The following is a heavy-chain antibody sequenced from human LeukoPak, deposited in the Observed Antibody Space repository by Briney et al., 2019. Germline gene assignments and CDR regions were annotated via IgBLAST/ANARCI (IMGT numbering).Heavy chain of an antibody. Sequence: SETLSLTCAVYGGSFSGYYWSWIRQPPGKGLEWIGGINHSGSTNYNPSLKSRVTISVDTSKNQFSLKLSSVTAADTAVYYCARSGQLVHNWFDPWGQGTLVTVSS. V-gene: IGHV4-34*01. CDR1: GGSFSGYY. CDR2: INHSGST. J-gene: IGHJ5*02. D-gene: IGHD6-13*01. CDR3: ARSGQLVHNWFDP.